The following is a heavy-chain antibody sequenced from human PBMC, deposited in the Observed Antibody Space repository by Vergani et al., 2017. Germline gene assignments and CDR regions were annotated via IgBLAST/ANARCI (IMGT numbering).Heavy chain of an antibody. CDR3: AKDLAQVVSYNWFDP. D-gene: IGHD3-22*01. V-gene: IGHV3-7*03. J-gene: IGHJ5*02. Sequence: EVQLLESGGGLAQPGGSLRLSCAASGFTFRNYAMTWVRQAPGKGLEWVANIKQDGSEKYYVDSVKGRFTISRDNAKNSLYLQMNSLRAEDTAVYYCAKDLAQVVSYNWFDPWGQGTLVTVSS. CDR1: GFTFRNYA. CDR2: IKQDGSEK.